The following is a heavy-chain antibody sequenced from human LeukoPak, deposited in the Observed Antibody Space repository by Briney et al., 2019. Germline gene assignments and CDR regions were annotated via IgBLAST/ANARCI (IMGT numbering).Heavy chain of an antibody. CDR3: ARRAGVVVVAASDY. Sequence: VASVEVSCKASGYTFTGYYMHWVRQAPGQGLEWMGWINPNSGGTNYAQKFQGRVTMTRDTSISTAYMELSRLRSDDTAVYYCARRAGVVVVAASDYWGQGTPVTVSS. V-gene: IGHV1-2*02. CDR1: GYTFTGYY. J-gene: IGHJ4*02. D-gene: IGHD2-15*01. CDR2: INPNSGGT.